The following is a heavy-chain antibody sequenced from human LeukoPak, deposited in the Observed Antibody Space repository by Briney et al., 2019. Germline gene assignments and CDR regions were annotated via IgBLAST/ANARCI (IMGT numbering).Heavy chain of an antibody. CDR3: AREDYGDYEMGL. V-gene: IGHV4-38-2*02. D-gene: IGHD4-17*01. CDR1: GYSISSGYY. CDR2: IYHSGST. J-gene: IGHJ4*02. Sequence: SETLSLTCAVSGYSISSGYYWGWIRQPTGKGLEWIGSIYHSGSTYYNPSLKSRVTISVDTSKNQFSLKLTSVTAADTAVYYCAREDYGDYEMGLWGQGTLVTVSS.